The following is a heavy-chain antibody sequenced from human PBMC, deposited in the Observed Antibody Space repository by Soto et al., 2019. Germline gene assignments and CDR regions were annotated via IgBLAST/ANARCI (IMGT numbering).Heavy chain of an antibody. Sequence: SETLSLTCAVYGVSFSGYYWSWIRQPPGKGLEWIGEINHSGSTNYNPSLKSRVTISVDTSKNQFSLKLSSVTAADTAVYYCARTTDIVVVPAVKKGNWFDPWGQGTLVTVSS. D-gene: IGHD2-2*01. CDR3: ARTTDIVVVPAVKKGNWFDP. CDR1: GVSFSGYY. V-gene: IGHV4-34*01. J-gene: IGHJ5*02. CDR2: INHSGST.